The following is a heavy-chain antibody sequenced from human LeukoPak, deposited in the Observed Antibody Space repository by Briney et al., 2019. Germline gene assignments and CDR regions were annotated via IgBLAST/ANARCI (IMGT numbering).Heavy chain of an antibody. CDR3: ARAPHDYGDYVGAFDI. Sequence: SVKLSCKASGGTFSSYAISWVRQAPGQGLEWMGRIIPILGIANYAQKFQGRVTITADKSTSTAYMELSSLRSEDTAVYYCARAPHDYGDYVGAFDIWGQGTMVTVSS. J-gene: IGHJ3*02. CDR2: IIPILGIA. V-gene: IGHV1-69*04. D-gene: IGHD4-17*01. CDR1: GGTFSSYA.